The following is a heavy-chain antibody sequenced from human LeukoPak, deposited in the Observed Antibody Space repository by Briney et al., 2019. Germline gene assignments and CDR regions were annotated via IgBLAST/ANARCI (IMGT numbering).Heavy chain of an antibody. V-gene: IGHV3-33*01. CDR1: GFNFSTYG. D-gene: IGHD6-13*01. J-gene: IGHJ4*02. Sequence: PGGSLRLSCAASGFNFSTYGMHWVRQAPGKRLEWVAVIWNDGSETFHADSVKGRFRIVRDNSKNTLYLQMNSLRAEDTAVYFCARDMGRAWYGPPDYWGQGTLVTVSS. CDR3: ARDMGRAWYGPPDY. CDR2: IWNDGSET.